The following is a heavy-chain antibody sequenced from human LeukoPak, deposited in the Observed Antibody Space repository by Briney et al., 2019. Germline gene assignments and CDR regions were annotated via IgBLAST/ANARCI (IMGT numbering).Heavy chain of an antibody. CDR2: IYSGGST. V-gene: IGHV3-66*01. Sequence: GGSLRLSCAASGFTVSSNYMSWVRQAPGKGLEWVSVIYSGGSTYYADSVKGRFTISRDNSKNTLYLQMNSLRAEDTAVYYCARDRLHYDSLTGYPADWGQGTLVTVSS. CDR1: GFTVSSNY. CDR3: ARDRLHYDSLTGYPAD. D-gene: IGHD3-9*01. J-gene: IGHJ4*02.